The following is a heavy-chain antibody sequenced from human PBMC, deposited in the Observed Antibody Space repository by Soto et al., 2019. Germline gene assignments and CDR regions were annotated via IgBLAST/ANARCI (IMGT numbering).Heavy chain of an antibody. CDR3: ARRGRYYGSGSLLLVGLDY. CDR2: IYPDDSDI. Sequence: EVQLVQSGAEVKKPGESLKISCKASGYTFTNYWIGWARQMPGKGLEWMGIIYPDDSDIRYSPAFQGQVTISADKSISTAYLQWSSLKASDTAMYYCARRGRYYGSGSLLLVGLDYWGKGTLVTVSS. V-gene: IGHV5-51*03. D-gene: IGHD3-10*01. J-gene: IGHJ4*02. CDR1: GYTFTNYW.